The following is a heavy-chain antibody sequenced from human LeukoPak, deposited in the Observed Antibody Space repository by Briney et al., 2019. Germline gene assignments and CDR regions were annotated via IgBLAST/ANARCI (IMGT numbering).Heavy chain of an antibody. CDR2: IKQDGSEK. Sequence: GGSLRLSCAASGFTFSSYWMSWVRQAPGKGLEWVANIKQDGSEKYYVDSVKGRFTISRDNSKNTLYLQMNSLRAEDTAVYYCAREGKMAAATYGMDVWGQGTTVTVSS. V-gene: IGHV3-7*01. CDR3: AREGKMAAATYGMDV. CDR1: GFTFSSYW. J-gene: IGHJ6*02. D-gene: IGHD6-13*01.